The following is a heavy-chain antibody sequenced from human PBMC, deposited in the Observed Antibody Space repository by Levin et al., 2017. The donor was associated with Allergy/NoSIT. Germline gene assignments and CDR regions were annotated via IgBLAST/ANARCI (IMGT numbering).Heavy chain of an antibody. Sequence: SQTLSLTCTVSGVSISDYFWSWVRESPGKGLEWNGHIYHSGTTNYNPSLRSRVTMSLDTSNNQFSLRLRSVTAADTAIYYCARDRVIVGKTNYYCAMDVWGHGTTVSVSS. CDR3: ARDRVIVGKTNYYCAMDV. V-gene: IGHV4-59*01. J-gene: IGHJ6*02. CDR1: GVSISDYF. CDR2: IYHSGTT. D-gene: IGHD1-26*01.